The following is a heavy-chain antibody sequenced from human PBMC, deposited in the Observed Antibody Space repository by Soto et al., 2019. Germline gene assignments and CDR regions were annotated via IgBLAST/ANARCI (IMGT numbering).Heavy chain of an antibody. CDR1: GFTFSSYG. CDR2: IWHDGSNK. V-gene: IGHV3-33*01. CDR3: ARVIRYCRDGSGNSPDGY. D-gene: IGHD2-15*01. J-gene: IGHJ4*02. Sequence: VQLVESGGGVVQPGRSLRLSCAASGFTFSSYGMHWVRQAPGKGLEWVALIWHDGSNKYYADSVKGRFTISRDNPKNTLYWQRNGRGAGDTAGYYGARVIRYCRDGSGNSPDGYGGQGTRVTFSS.